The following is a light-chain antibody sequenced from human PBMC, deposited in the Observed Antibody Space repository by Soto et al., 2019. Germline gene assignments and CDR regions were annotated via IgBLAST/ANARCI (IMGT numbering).Light chain of an antibody. V-gene: IGLV1-40*01. CDR3: AAWDDSLNGWV. Sequence: QSVLTQPPSVSGAPGQRVTISCTGSSSNIGAGYDVHWYQHLPGTAPKLLIYNNLQRPSGVPDRFSGSKSATSASLAISGLQSEDEADYYCAAWDDSLNGWVFGGGTKLTVL. J-gene: IGLJ3*02. CDR1: SSNIGAGYD. CDR2: NNL.